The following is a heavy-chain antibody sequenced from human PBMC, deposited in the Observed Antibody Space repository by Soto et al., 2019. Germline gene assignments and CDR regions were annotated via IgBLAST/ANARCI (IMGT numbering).Heavy chain of an antibody. CDR3: ARDRDYYYYYMDV. CDR1: GFTFGDYF. CDR2: ISDDGKNV. V-gene: IGHV3-11*04. J-gene: IGHJ6*03. Sequence: GGSLRLSCAASGFTFGDYFMSWIRQVPGKGLEWVAYISDDGKNVYYADSVKGRFTISRDNSKNTLYLQMNSLRAEDTAVYYCARDRDYYYYYMDVWGKGTTVTVSS.